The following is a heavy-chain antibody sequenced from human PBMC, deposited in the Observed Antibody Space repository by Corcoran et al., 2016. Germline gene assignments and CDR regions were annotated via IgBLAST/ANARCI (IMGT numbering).Heavy chain of an antibody. V-gene: IGHV3-53*01. CDR3: ARSGYSYGRYFDY. Sequence: EVQLVESGGGLIQPGGSLRLSCAASGFTVSSNYMSWVRQAPGKGLEWVSVIYSGGSTYYADSVKGRFTISRDNSKNTLYLQMNSLRAEDTAVYYCARSGYSYGRYFDYLGQGTLVTVSS. CDR1: GFTVSSNY. D-gene: IGHD5-18*01. CDR2: IYSGGST. J-gene: IGHJ4*02.